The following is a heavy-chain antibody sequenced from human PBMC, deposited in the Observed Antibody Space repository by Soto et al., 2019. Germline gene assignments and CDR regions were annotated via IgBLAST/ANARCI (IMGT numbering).Heavy chain of an antibody. CDR3: AGGYGSGSYYLDY. CDR1: GCSISSYY. V-gene: IGHV4-59*01. J-gene: IGHJ4*02. CDR2: IYYSGGT. D-gene: IGHD3-10*01. Sequence: QVQLQESGPGLVKPSETLSLTCTVSGCSISSYYWSWIRQPPGKGLEWIGYIYYSGGTNYNPSLKSRVTISVDTSKNQFSLKLSSVTAADTAVYYCAGGYGSGSYYLDYWGQGTLVTVSS.